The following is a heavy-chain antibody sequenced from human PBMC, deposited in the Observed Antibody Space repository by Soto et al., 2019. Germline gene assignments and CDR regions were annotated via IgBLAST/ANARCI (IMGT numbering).Heavy chain of an antibody. CDR2: ISYDGSNK. D-gene: IGHD5-18*01. Sequence: GGSLRLSCAASGFTFSSYGMHWVRQAPGKGLEWVAVISYDGSNKYYADSVKGRFTTSRDNSKNTLYLQMNSLRAEDTAVYYCAKDKSWIQLWLPYFDYWGQGTLVTVSS. CDR3: AKDKSWIQLWLPYFDY. CDR1: GFTFSSYG. V-gene: IGHV3-30*18. J-gene: IGHJ4*02.